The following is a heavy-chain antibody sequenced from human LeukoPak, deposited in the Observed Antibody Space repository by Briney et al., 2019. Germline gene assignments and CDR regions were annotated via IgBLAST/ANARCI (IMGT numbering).Heavy chain of an antibody. J-gene: IGHJ4*02. D-gene: IGHD6-13*01. CDR2: IKSKTDGGTT. V-gene: IGHV3-15*01. Sequence: PGGSLRLSCAVSGFSFRSYWMSWVRHAPGKGLEWVGRIKSKTDGGTTDYAAPVKGRFTISRDDSKNTLYLQMNSLKTEDTAVYYCTTDSRWYYFDYWGQGTLVTVSS. CDR3: TTDSRWYYFDY. CDR1: GFSFRSYW.